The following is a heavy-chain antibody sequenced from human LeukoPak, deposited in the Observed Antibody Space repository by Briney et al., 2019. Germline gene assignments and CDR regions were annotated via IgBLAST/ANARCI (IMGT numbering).Heavy chain of an antibody. J-gene: IGHJ4*02. Sequence: GGSLRLSCAASGFTFSNAWMTWVRQAPGEVLEWVGRIKSKTAGGTIDYAAPVKGRFTISRDDSKNTLYLQMNSLKTEDTAVYYCTTGESMVGTTIHIRWADWGQGTLVTVSS. D-gene: IGHD1-26*01. CDR1: GFTFSNAW. CDR3: TTGESMVGTTIHIRWAD. V-gene: IGHV3-15*01. CDR2: IKSKTAGGTI.